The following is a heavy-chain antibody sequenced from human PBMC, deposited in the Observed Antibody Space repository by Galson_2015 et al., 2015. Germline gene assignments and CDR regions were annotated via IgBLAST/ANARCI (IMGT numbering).Heavy chain of an antibody. CDR2: INPNSGGT. Sequence: SVKVSCKASGYAFTGYYMHWVRQAPGQGLEWMGWINPNSGGTNYAQKFQGWVTMTRDTSISTAYMELSRLRSDDTAVYYCAREGPTGTIEHAFDIWGQGTMVTVSS. CDR3: AREGPTGTIEHAFDI. V-gene: IGHV1-2*04. J-gene: IGHJ3*02. CDR1: GYAFTGYY. D-gene: IGHD1-1*01.